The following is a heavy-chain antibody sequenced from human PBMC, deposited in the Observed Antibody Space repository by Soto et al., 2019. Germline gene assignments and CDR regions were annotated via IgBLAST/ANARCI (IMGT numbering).Heavy chain of an antibody. CDR2: IIPIFGTA. CDR3: ARDGGSSSWYRSWFDP. CDR1: GGTFSSYA. V-gene: IGHV1-69*13. J-gene: IGHJ5*02. D-gene: IGHD6-13*01. Sequence: SVQVSCKASGGTFSSYAISWVRQAPGQGLEWMGGIIPIFGTANYAQKFQGRVTITADESTSTAYMELSSLRSEDTAVYYCARDGGSSSWYRSWFDPWGQGALVTVSS.